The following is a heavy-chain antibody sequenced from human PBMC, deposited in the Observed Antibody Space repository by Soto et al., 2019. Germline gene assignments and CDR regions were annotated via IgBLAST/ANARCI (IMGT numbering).Heavy chain of an antibody. Sequence: QITLKESGPTLVKPTQTLTLTCTFCGFSLSTSGVGVGWIRQPPGKALEWLALIYWDDDKRYSPSLKSRLTITKDTSKNQVVLTMTNMDPVDTATYYCAHRRRYYDSSGYYYLDYWGQGTLVTVSS. D-gene: IGHD3-22*01. V-gene: IGHV2-5*02. CDR2: IYWDDDK. CDR1: GFSLSTSGVG. J-gene: IGHJ4*02. CDR3: AHRRRYYDSSGYYYLDY.